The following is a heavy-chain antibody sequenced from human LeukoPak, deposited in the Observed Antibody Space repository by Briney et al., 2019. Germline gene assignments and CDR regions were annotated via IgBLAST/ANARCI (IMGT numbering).Heavy chain of an antibody. D-gene: IGHD2-21*02. V-gene: IGHV5-51*01. CDR1: GYSFTSYW. J-gene: IGHJ4*02. Sequence: GESLKIPRKGSGYSFTSYWNGWVRQMPGKGLKWMGIIYPGDSDTRYSPSFQGQVTISADESISTAYLQWSSLKASDTAMYYCARRVFSCGGDCYYFDYWGQGTLVTVSS. CDR2: IYPGDSDT. CDR3: ARRVFSCGGDCYYFDY.